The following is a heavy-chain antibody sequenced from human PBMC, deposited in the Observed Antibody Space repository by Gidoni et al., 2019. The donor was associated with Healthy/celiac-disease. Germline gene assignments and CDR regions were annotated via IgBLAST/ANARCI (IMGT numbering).Heavy chain of an antibody. Sequence: EVQLVESGGGLVQPGRSLRLSCTASVFTFGDYPMGWFRQAPGKGLEWVGFIRSKVYGGTTEYAASVKGRFTISRDDSKSIAYLQMNSLKTEDTAVYYCTRDQTDTTRGGQNFDYWGQGTLVTVSS. D-gene: IGHD3-10*01. CDR3: TRDQTDTTRGGQNFDY. CDR1: VFTFGDYP. CDR2: IRSKVYGGTT. J-gene: IGHJ4*02. V-gene: IGHV3-49*03.